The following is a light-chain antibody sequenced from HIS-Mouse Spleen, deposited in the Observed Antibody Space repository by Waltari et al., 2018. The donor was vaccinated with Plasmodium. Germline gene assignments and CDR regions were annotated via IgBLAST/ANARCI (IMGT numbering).Light chain of an antibody. CDR3: SSYAGSNNMV. CDR2: EVS. Sequence: QSALTQPPSASGSPGQSVTISCTGTSSDVGGYNYVSWYQQHPGKAPKLMCYEVSNRPSGCPDRFSGSKSGNTASLAVSGLQAEDEADYYCSSYAGSNNMVFGGGTKLTVL. V-gene: IGLV2-8*01. J-gene: IGLJ2*01. CDR1: SSDVGGYNY.